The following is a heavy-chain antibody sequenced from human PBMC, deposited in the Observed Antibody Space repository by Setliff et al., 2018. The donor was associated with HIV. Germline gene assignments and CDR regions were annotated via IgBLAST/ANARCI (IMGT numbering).Heavy chain of an antibody. Sequence: RASMKVSCKASGDTFSNFAISWVRQAPGQGLEWMGGIIPIFGTANYAQKFQARVTITADESTSTAYMELSSLRSEDTAVYYCARDSGYCANGVCSDNYWGQGTLVTVSS. CDR1: GDTFSNFA. D-gene: IGHD2-8*01. V-gene: IGHV1-69*13. J-gene: IGHJ4*02. CDR3: ARDSGYCANGVCSDNY. CDR2: IIPIFGTA.